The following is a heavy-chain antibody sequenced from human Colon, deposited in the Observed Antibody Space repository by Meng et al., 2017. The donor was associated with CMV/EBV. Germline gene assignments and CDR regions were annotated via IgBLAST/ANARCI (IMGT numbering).Heavy chain of an antibody. V-gene: IGHV4-59*01. J-gene: IGHJ4*02. CDR3: ARLNRGFANGYGVLDS. D-gene: IGHD5-18*01. CDR1: GGSLNSDY. CDR2: FSYTGRT. Sequence: SETLSLTFTVFGGSLNSDYWTWIRQPPGRGLEYIGHFSYTGRTLNSPSLNSRVFISRDTSKNQFSLNLLSVTSADTAVYYCARLNRGFANGYGVLDSWSQGTLVTVSS.